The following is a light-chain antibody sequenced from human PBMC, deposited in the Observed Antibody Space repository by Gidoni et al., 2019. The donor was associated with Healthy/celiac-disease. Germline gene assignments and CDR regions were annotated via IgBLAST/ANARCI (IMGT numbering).Light chain of an antibody. CDR3: QQFNSYSPYT. V-gene: IGKV1-5*01. J-gene: IGKJ2*01. CDR1: QSISSW. CDR2: YAS. Sequence: IQITQSPSTLSASVGDRVTITCRASQSISSWLAWYQQKPGKAPKLLIYYASSLESGVPSRFSGSGSGTEFTLTISSLQPDDFATYYCQQFNSYSPYTFGQGTKLEIK.